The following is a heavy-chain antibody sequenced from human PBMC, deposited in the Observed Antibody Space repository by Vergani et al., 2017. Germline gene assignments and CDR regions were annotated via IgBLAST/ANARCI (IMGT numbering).Heavy chain of an antibody. CDR2: ISSSGSAI. CDR1: GFTFRSYD. Sequence: EVQLVESGGGLVQPGGSLRLSCAASGFTFRSYDMNWVRQTPGEGLEWVSYISSSGSAIYYADSVKGRFTISRDNAKNSLYLQMNSLRAEDTAVYYCARARDLDAFDIWGQGTMVTVSS. J-gene: IGHJ3*02. CDR3: ARARDLDAFDI. V-gene: IGHV3-48*03.